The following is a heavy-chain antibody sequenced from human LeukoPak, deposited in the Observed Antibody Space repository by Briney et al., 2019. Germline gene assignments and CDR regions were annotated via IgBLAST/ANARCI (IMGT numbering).Heavy chain of an antibody. CDR3: AKDRYYYDSSAYDY. CDR2: IRYDGSNK. D-gene: IGHD3-22*01. CDR1: GFTFSSYG. V-gene: IGHV3-30*02. J-gene: IGHJ4*02. Sequence: GSLRLSCAASGFTFSSYGMQWVRQAPGQGLEWVAFIRYDGSNKYYADSVKGRFTISRDNSKNTLYLQMNSLRAEDTAVYYCAKDRYYYDSSAYDYWGQGTLVTVSS.